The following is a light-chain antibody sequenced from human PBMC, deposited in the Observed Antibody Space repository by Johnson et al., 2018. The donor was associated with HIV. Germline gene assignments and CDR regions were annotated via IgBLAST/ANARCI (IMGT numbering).Light chain of an antibody. V-gene: IGLV1-51*01. CDR3: GTWDTSLSAGGG. Sequence: QSVLTQPPSVSAAPGQKVTISCSGSSSNIGRNYVSWYQQLPGTAPKLLIFDNNKRPSGIPDRFSASKSGTSAILGITGLQTGDEADYYCGTWDTSLSAGGGFGTVTKVTGL. CDR1: SSNIGRNY. CDR2: DNN. J-gene: IGLJ1*01.